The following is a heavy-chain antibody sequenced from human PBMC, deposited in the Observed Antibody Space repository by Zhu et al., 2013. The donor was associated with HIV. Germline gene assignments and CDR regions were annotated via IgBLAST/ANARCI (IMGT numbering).Heavy chain of an antibody. CDR1: GFTFTSYA. CDR2: IAYDGRNK. D-gene: IGHD4-17*01. V-gene: IGHV3-30*04. CDR3: ARSKEAGYGDPREGSLDI. Sequence: VQLVQSGGGVVQPGGSLRVSCAGSGFTFTSYAIHWVRQAPGKGLEWVAVIAYDGRNKYLSDSVKGRVTVSRDNSKSMLYVQMDSLRDEDTAVYYCARSKEAGYGDPREGSLDIWGQGDNG. J-gene: IGHJ3*02.